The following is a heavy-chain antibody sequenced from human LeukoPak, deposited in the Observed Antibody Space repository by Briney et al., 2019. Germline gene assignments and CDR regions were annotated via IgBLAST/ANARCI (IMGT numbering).Heavy chain of an antibody. CDR1: GGSISSYY. V-gene: IGHV4-4*07. D-gene: IGHD5-18*01. CDR3: ARDPGYGLDY. CDR2: IYISGST. Sequence: PSETLSLTCTVSGGSISSYYWNWIRQPAGKGLEWIGRIYISGSTNYNPSLKSRVSMSVDTSKNQFSLNLSSVTAADTAVYYRARDPGYGLDYSGEGTLVTVSS. J-gene: IGHJ4*02.